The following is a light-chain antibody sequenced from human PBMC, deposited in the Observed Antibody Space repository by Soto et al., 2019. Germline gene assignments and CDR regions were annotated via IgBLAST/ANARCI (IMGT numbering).Light chain of an antibody. CDR2: GAS. CDR3: QQYGSSRT. Sequence: EIVLTQSPGTLSLSPGERATLSCRASQSVSSSYLAWYQQKPGQAPRPLIYGASSRATGIPDRFSGSGSGTDFTLTISRLEPEDFAVYYCQQYGSSRTFGQGTQVEIK. CDR1: QSVSSSY. V-gene: IGKV3-20*01. J-gene: IGKJ1*01.